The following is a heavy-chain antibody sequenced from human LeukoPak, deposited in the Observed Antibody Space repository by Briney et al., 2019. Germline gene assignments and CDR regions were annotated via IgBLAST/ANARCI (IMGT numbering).Heavy chain of an antibody. CDR2: ISASSNSI. CDR1: GFTFNSYA. D-gene: IGHD3-16*01. Sequence: GGSLRLSCAASGFTFNSYAIEWVRQVPGKGLEWVSSISASSNSIYYADSVKGRFTISRDNARNSVYLQMNSLRAEDTAVYYCARCYIRCLAGYYYMDVWGKGTTVTVTS. J-gene: IGHJ6*03. V-gene: IGHV3-21*01. CDR3: ARCYIRCLAGYYYMDV.